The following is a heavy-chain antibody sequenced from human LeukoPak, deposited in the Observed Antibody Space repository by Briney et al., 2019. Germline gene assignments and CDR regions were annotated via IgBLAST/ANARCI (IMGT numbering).Heavy chain of an antibody. D-gene: IGHD3-10*01. V-gene: IGHV4-34*01. CDR2: INHSGST. J-gene: IGHJ6*02. CDR1: GGSFSGYY. CDR3: ARTSRHFYGSGTNLTPWPAGMDV. Sequence: SETLSLTCAVYGGSFSGYYWSWIRQPPGKGLEWIGEINHSGSTNYNPSLKSRVTISVDTSKNQFSLNLDSATAADTAVYYCARTSRHFYGSGTNLTPWPAGMDVWGQGTTVTVSS.